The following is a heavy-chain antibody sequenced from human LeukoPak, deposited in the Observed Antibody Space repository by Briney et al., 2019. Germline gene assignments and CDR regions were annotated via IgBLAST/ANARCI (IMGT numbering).Heavy chain of an antibody. CDR1: GGTFSSYA. D-gene: IGHD4-23*01. Sequence: GASVKVSCKASGGTFSSYAISWVRQAPGQGLEWMGGIIPIFGTANYAQKFQGRVTITTDESTSTAYMELSSLRSEDTAVYYCARAATVVTTAYYYYYMDVWGKGTTVTVSS. V-gene: IGHV1-69*05. J-gene: IGHJ6*03. CDR3: ARAATVVTTAYYYYYMDV. CDR2: IIPIFGTA.